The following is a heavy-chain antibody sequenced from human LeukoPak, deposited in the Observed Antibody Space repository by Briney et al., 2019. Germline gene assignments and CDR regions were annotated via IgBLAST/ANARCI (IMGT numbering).Heavy chain of an antibody. J-gene: IGHJ4*02. D-gene: IGHD2-15*01. CDR3: ATRDCSGGCCYFDY. Sequence: GGSLRLSCTASGFTFSSYAMSWVRQAPGKGLEWVSAISGSGGSTYYADSVKGRFTISRDNSKNTLYLQMNSLRAEDTAVYYCATRDCSGGCCYFDYWGQGTLVTVSS. V-gene: IGHV3-23*01. CDR1: GFTFSSYA. CDR2: ISGSGGST.